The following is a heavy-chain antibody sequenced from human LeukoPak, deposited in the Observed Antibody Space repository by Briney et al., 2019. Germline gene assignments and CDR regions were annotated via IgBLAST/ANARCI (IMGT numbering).Heavy chain of an antibody. V-gene: IGHV4-39*07. CDR1: GGSISSYY. D-gene: IGHD3-22*01. CDR2: IYYSGST. Sequence: SETLSLTCTVSGGSISSYYWGWIRQPPGKGLEWIGSIYYSGSTYYNPSLKSRVTISVDTSKNQFSLKLSSVTAADTAVYYCAREGREVDYDSSGSIDGVDYWGQGTLVTVSS. CDR3: AREGREVDYDSSGSIDGVDY. J-gene: IGHJ4*02.